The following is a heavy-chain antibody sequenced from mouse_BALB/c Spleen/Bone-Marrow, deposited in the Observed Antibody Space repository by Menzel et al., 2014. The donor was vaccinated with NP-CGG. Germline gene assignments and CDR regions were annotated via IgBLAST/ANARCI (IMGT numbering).Heavy chain of an antibody. CDR2: MNPDSSTI. V-gene: IGHV4-1*02. CDR3: ASLHYYGFFAY. CDR1: GFDFSRYW. Sequence: EVKLVESGGGLVQTGGSLKLSCAASGFDFSRYWMSWVRQAPGKGLEWIGEMNPDSSTINYTPSLKDKLIISRDNAKNTLFLQMRKVRSEDTTLYYCASLHYYGFFAYWGQGTLVTVSA. J-gene: IGHJ3*01. D-gene: IGHD1-2*01.